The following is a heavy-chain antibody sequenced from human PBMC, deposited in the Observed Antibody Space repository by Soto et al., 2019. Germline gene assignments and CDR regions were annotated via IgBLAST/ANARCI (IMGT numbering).Heavy chain of an antibody. V-gene: IGHV1-24*01. CDR3: ATKTWDCSSTSCYNY. D-gene: IGHD2-2*02. CDR2: VEPEDGET. CDR1: GYTLTELS. Sequence: ASVKVSCKVSGYTLTELSMHWVRQAPGKGLEWKGGVEPEDGETIYAQKFQGRVTMTEDTSTDTAYMELSSLRSEDTAVYYCATKTWDCSSTSCYNYWGQGTLVTVS. J-gene: IGHJ4*02.